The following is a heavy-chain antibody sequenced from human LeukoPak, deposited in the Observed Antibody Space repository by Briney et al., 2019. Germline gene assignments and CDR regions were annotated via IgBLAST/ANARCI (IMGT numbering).Heavy chain of an antibody. CDR2: FDPEDGET. CDR1: GYTLTELS. D-gene: IGHD2-2*01. V-gene: IGHV1-24*01. Sequence: GASVKVSCKVSGYTLTELSMHWVRQAPGKGLEWMGGFDPEDGETIYAQKFQGRVTMTEDTSTDTAYMELSSLRSEDTAVYYCATSFLLLWIYYYGMDVWGQGTTVTVSS. J-gene: IGHJ6*02. CDR3: ATSFLLLWIYYYGMDV.